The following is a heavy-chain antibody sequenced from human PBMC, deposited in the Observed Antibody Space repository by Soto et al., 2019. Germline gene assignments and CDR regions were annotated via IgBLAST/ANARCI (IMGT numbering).Heavy chain of an antibody. Sequence: GGSLRLSCAASGFTFSSYSMNWVRQAPGKGLEWVSSISSSSSYIYYADSVKGRFTISRDNAKNSLYLQMNSLRAEDTAVYYCARDALGKQLDGYYYYGMDVWGQGTTVTAP. CDR2: ISSSSSYI. CDR3: ARDALGKQLDGYYYYGMDV. V-gene: IGHV3-21*01. D-gene: IGHD6-6*01. CDR1: GFTFSSYS. J-gene: IGHJ6*02.